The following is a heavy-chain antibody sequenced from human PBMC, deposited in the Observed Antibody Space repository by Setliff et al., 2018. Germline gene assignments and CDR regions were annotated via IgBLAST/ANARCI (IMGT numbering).Heavy chain of an antibody. Sequence: SVKVSCKASGGTFAITWVRQAPGQGLEWMGGTIPTLPLPNYAVKFQGRITITADRSTSTAYMELSSLRSDDTAVYYCARKIPPQYYYMDVWGKGTTVTV. CDR3: ARKIPPQYYYMDV. J-gene: IGHJ6*03. CDR1: GGTFA. V-gene: IGHV1-69*10. CDR2: TIPTLPLP.